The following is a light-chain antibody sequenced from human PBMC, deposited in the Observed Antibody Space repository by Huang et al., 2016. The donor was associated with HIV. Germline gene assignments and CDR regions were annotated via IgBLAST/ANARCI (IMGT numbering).Light chain of an antibody. CDR2: WAS. V-gene: IGKV4-1*01. Sequence: DIVMTQSPDSLAVSLGEAATLTGRSSQSVLASATNKNYLAWFQQKSGQSPKLLLFWASTREAGVPDRFSASGSGTHFTLTINNVKTEDVAIYYCQQYYTSPQTFGPGTRLEI. CDR1: QSVLASATNKNY. J-gene: IGKJ1*01. CDR3: QQYYTSPQT.